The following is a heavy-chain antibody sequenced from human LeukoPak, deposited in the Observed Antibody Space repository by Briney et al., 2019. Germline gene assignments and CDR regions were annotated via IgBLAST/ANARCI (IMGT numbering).Heavy chain of an antibody. J-gene: IGHJ4*02. CDR1: GYTFNSYG. CDR2: VSAYNGHT. CDR3: ARDNDSRDPPHFDY. Sequence: ASLKVSCKASGYTFNSYGISWVRQAPGQGLEWMGWVSAYNGHTNYAQKFRGRVTITADKSTRTAYMELSSLRSEDTAVYYCARDNDSRDPPHFDYWGQGTLVTVSS. D-gene: IGHD3-16*01. V-gene: IGHV1-18*01.